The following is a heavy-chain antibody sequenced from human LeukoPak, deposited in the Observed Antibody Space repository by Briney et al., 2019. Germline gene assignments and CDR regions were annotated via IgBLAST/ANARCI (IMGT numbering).Heavy chain of an antibody. J-gene: IGHJ4*02. Sequence: SETLSLTCAVNGGSFSGYYWSWIRQPPGKGLEWIGYIYYSGSTNYNPSLKSRVTISVDTSKNQFSLKLSSVTAADTAVYYCARDTVVTPFDYWGQGTLVTVSS. CDR1: GGSFSGYY. CDR3: ARDTVVTPFDY. V-gene: IGHV4-59*01. CDR2: IYYSGST. D-gene: IGHD3-22*01.